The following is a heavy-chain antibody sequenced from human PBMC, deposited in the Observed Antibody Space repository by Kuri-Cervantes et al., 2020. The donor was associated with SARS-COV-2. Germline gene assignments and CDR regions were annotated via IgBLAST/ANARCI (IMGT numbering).Heavy chain of an antibody. CDR3: ARVAGEGPIYYYYMDV. CDR2: ISGSRSYI. V-gene: IGHV3-21*01. J-gene: IGHJ6*03. Sequence: GESLNISCVASGFTFSSYTLTWVRQAPGKALEWVSSISGSRSYIYYPDSVKGRFTISTDNAENSLSLYMNSLRGEDTAVYYCARVAGEGPIYYYYMDVWGKGTTVTVSS. CDR1: GFTFSSYT.